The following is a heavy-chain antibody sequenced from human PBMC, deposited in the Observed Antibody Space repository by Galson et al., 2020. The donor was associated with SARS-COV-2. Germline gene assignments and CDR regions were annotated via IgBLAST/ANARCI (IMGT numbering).Heavy chain of an antibody. CDR1: GGTFSSYA. V-gene: IGHV1-69*05. CDR2: IIPIFGTA. D-gene: IGHD5-18*01. J-gene: IGHJ3*02. Sequence: ASVKVSCKASGGTFSSYAISWVRQAPGQGLEWMGGIIPIFGTANYAQKFQGRVTITTDESTSTAYMELSSLRSEDTAVYYCARARSYGYWENAFYIWGQGTMVTVSS. CDR3: ARARSYGYWENAFYI.